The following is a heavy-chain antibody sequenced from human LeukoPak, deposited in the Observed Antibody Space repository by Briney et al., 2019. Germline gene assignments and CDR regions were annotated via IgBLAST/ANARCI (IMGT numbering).Heavy chain of an antibody. D-gene: IGHD1-26*01. CDR3: ASARFRSIVGAISEVNY. Sequence: ASVKVSCKASGYTFTGYYMHWVRQAPGQGLEWMGWINPNSGGTNYAQKFQGRVTMTRDTSISTAYMELSRLRSDDTAVYYCASARFRSIVGAISEVNYWGQGTLVTVSS. CDR1: GYTFTGYY. CDR2: INPNSGGT. J-gene: IGHJ4*02. V-gene: IGHV1-2*02.